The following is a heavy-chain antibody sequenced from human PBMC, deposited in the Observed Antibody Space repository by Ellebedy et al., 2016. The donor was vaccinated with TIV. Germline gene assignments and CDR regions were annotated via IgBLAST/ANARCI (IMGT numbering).Heavy chain of an antibody. CDR1: RYMFNGYA. V-gene: IGHV3-30*04. Sequence: GESLKISCAATSRYMFNGYAMNWVRQAPGKGLEWVAIISYDGSNQYYAGSVRGRFTISRDNSKNTLFLQMTSLRIEDTAMYYCAVQGYDYWGQGTLVTVSS. CDR2: ISYDGSNQ. J-gene: IGHJ4*02. CDR3: AVQGYDY. D-gene: IGHD5-12*01.